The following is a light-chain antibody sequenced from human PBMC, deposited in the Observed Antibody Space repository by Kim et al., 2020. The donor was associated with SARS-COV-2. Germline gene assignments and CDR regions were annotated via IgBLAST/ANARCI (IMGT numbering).Light chain of an antibody. CDR1: QSVTSSY. Sequence: SPGKRATRSCRASQSVTSSYLAWYQQKPGQAPRLLIYDTSSRATGIPDRFSGSGSGTDFTLTISRLEPEDFAVYYCQQHGSSPLTFGGGTKVDIK. CDR3: QQHGSSPLT. J-gene: IGKJ4*01. CDR2: DTS. V-gene: IGKV3-20*01.